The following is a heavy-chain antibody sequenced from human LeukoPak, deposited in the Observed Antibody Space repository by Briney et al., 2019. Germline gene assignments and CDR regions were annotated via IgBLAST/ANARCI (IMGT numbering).Heavy chain of an antibody. CDR1: GYTFAGYY. Sequence: RASVKVSCKASGYTFAGYYIHWVRQAPGQGLERMGWINPNSGDTNYAQKFQDRVTLTRDTSISTAYMEVTNLRSDDTAVYYCARPNGDYYNWFDPWGQGTLVTVSS. J-gene: IGHJ5*02. CDR3: ARPNGDYYNWFDP. CDR2: INPNSGDT. V-gene: IGHV1-2*02. D-gene: IGHD4-17*01.